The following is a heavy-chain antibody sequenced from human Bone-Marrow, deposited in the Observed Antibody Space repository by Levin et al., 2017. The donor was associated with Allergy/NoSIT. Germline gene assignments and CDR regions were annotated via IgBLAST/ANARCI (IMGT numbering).Heavy chain of an antibody. D-gene: IGHD1-26*01. Sequence: SETLSLPCPFSFFSLLLLLSSFFFLLPPPGKGREWIGSIYYSGSTYYNPSLKSLVTISVDTSKNQFSLKLSSVTAADTAVYYCARRVGASAFDIWGQGTMVTVSS. CDR1: FFSLLLLLSS. CDR3: ARRVGASAFDI. J-gene: IGHJ3*02. CDR2: IYYSGST. V-gene: IGHV4-39*01.